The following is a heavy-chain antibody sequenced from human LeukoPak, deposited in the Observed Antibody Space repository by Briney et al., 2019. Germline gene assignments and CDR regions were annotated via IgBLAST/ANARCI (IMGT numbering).Heavy chain of an antibody. Sequence: SETLSLTCTVSGGSISSGDFYWSWIRQPPGKGLEWIGYIYYSGSTYYNPSLKSRVTISVDTSKNQFSLKLISLTAADTAVYYSARGTADSSGYYHGYFNYWGQGTLVTVSS. CDR2: IYYSGST. CDR1: GGSISSGDFY. J-gene: IGHJ4*02. V-gene: IGHV4-30-4*01. D-gene: IGHD3-22*01. CDR3: ARGTADSSGYYHGYFNY.